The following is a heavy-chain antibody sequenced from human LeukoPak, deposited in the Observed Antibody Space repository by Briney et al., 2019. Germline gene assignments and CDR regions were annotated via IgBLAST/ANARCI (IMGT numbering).Heavy chain of an antibody. CDR1: GFTFSSYW. V-gene: IGHV3-7*01. CDR3: ARVRGDSSGSGVPYYFDY. D-gene: IGHD3-22*01. J-gene: IGHJ4*02. CDR2: IKQDGSEK. Sequence: GGSLRLSCAASGFTFSSYWMSWVRQAPGKGLEWVANIKQDGSEKYYVDSVKGRFTISRDNAKNSLYLQMNSLRAEDTAVYYCARVRGDSSGSGVPYYFDYWGQGTLVTVSS.